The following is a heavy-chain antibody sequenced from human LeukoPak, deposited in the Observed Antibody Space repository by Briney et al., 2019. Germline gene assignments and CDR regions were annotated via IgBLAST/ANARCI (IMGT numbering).Heavy chain of an antibody. J-gene: IGHJ6*03. CDR1: GGSISSSSYY. CDR3: ARDQGSYGYYYYYYYMDV. V-gene: IGHV4-39*07. Sequence: SETLSLTCTVSGGSISSSSYYWGWIRQPPGKGLEWIGSIYYSGSTYYNPSLKGRVTISVDTSKNQFSLKLSSVTAADTAVYYCARDQGSYGYYYYYYYMDVWGKGTTVTVSS. CDR2: IYYSGST. D-gene: IGHD5-18*01.